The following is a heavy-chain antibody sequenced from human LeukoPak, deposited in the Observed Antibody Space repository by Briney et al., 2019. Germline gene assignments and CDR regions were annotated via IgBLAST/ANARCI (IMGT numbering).Heavy chain of an antibody. CDR3: ARLMFIAVGNWYFYL. CDR2: ISSGSYI. J-gene: IGHJ2*01. Sequence: GGSLRLSCAASGFTFSTFGMIWVRQAPGKGLEWVSSISSGSYIYYADAVKARFTISRDNARNSLYLQMNSLRADDTVVYYCARLMFIAVGNWYFYLWGRGTLVTVSS. D-gene: IGHD6-19*01. CDR1: GFTFSTFG. V-gene: IGHV3-21*01.